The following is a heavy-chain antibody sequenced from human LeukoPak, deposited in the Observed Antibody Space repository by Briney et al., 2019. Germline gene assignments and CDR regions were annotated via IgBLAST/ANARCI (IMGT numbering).Heavy chain of an antibody. CDR2: ISSSGDYI. J-gene: IGHJ4*02. V-gene: IGHV3-21*01. D-gene: IGHD2-21*02. CDR1: GFTFSSYK. Sequence: GGSLRLSCAASGFTFSSYKMNWVRQAPGKGLEWVSSISSSGDYIYYADSVRGRFTISRVNAKNSLYLQMNSLRAEDTAMYYCARATLAYCAGDCVSRWDQGTLVTVSS. CDR3: ARATLAYCAGDCVSR.